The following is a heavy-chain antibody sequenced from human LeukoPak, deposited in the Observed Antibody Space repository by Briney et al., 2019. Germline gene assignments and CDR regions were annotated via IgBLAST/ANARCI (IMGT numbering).Heavy chain of an antibody. CDR1: GGSFSGYY. Sequence: TPSETLSLTCAVYGGSFSGYYWSWIRQPPGKGLEWIGEINHSGSTNYNPSLKSGVTISVDTSKNQFSLKLSSVTAADTAVYYCARLDCSSTSCFLHYWGQGTLVTVSS. CDR3: ARLDCSSTSCFLHY. V-gene: IGHV4-34*01. D-gene: IGHD2-2*01. J-gene: IGHJ4*02. CDR2: INHSGST.